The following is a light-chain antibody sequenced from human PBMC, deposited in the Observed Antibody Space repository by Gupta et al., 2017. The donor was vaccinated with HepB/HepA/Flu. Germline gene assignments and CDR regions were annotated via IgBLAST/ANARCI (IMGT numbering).Light chain of an antibody. J-gene: IGKJ2*01. CDR1: QSIRNY. Sequence: DIQMTQSPSSLSASVGDRVTITCRASQSIRNYLNWYQQKPGKAPKLLIYTASSLQSGVPTRFSGSGSGTDFTLTISSLQPEDFASYFCQQSYSFPFTFGQRTKLEIK. V-gene: IGKV1-39*01. CDR3: QQSYSFPFT. CDR2: TAS.